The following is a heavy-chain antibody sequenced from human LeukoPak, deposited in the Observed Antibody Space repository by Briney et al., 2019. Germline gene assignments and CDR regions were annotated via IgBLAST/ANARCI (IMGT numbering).Heavy chain of an antibody. V-gene: IGHV3-7*01. CDR1: GFTFSSYW. J-gene: IGHJ4*02. CDR3: ARDPDPYYFDY. Sequence: PGGSLRLSCAASGFTFSSYWMSWVRQAPGKGLEWVANIKQDGSEKYYVDSVKGRFTISRDNAKSSLYLQMNSLRAEDTAVHYCARDPDPYYFDYWGQGTLVTVSS. CDR2: IKQDGSEK.